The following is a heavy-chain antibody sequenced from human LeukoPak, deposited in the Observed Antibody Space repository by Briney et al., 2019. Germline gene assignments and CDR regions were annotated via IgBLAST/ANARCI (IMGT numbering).Heavy chain of an antibody. V-gene: IGHV4-39*07. J-gene: IGHJ4*02. Sequence: SSETLSLTCTVSGGSISSSSYYWGWIRQPPGKGLEWIGSIYYRGSTYYNPSLKSRVTISVDTSKNQFSLKLSSVTAADTAVYYCARVSHYYDSSGYYFTRWGQGTLVTVSS. CDR2: IYYRGST. D-gene: IGHD3-22*01. CDR3: ARVSHYYDSSGYYFTR. CDR1: GGSISSSSYY.